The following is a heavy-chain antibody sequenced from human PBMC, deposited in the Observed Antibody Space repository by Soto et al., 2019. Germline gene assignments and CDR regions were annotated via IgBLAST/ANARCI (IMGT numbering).Heavy chain of an antibody. D-gene: IGHD2-2*01. Sequence: PSVTLCLPCAVSGGSISSGGYSWSWIRQPPGKGLEWIGYIYHSGSTYYNPSLKSRVTISVDRSKNPFSLKLSSVTDEDTAVYYCARALHAVVPPAPLLGWFDPWGKGHLVT. CDR1: GGSISSGGYS. CDR3: ARALHAVVPPAPLLGWFDP. V-gene: IGHV4-30-2*01. CDR2: IYHSGST. J-gene: IGHJ5*02.